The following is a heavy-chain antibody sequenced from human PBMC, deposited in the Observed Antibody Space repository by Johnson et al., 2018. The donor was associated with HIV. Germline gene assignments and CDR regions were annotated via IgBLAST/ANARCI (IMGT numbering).Heavy chain of an antibody. J-gene: IGHJ3*02. Sequence: VQLVESGGGVVRPGGSLRLSCEGSGFSVDDYGMSWVRQAPGKGLEWVANIKQDGSEKYYVDSVKGRFTISRDNAKNSLYLQMNSLRAEDTAVYYCARPRGAVAGTYGFDIGGQGTMVTVSS. CDR2: IKQDGSEK. CDR1: GFSVDDYG. V-gene: IGHV3-7*01. D-gene: IGHD6-19*01. CDR3: ARPRGAVAGTYGFDI.